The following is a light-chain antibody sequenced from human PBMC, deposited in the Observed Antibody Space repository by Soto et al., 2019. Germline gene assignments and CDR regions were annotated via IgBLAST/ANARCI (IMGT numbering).Light chain of an antibody. Sequence: QSVLTQPASVSGSPGQSITISCTGTSAGVGAYNFVSWYQQHPGKAPKLMIYEVSNRPSGVSNRFSGSKYGNTASLTISGLQAEDEAHYYCSSYTSSSSTSVVFGGGTKLTVL. V-gene: IGLV2-14*01. CDR2: EVS. CDR1: SAGVGAYNF. CDR3: SSYTSSSSTSVV. J-gene: IGLJ2*01.